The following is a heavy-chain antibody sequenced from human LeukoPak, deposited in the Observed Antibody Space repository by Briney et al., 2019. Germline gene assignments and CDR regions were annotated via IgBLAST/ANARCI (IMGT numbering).Heavy chain of an antibody. V-gene: IGHV3-15*01. CDR2: IKSKTEGGTT. D-gene: IGHD3-10*01. Sequence: PGGSLRLSCSASEFTLRDAWMSWARQAPGKGLEWVGRIKSKTEGGTTEYAAPVKGRFTISRDDSKNTLYLQMNSLKTEDTAVYYCTTDRFIRDGFDMWGQGTMVTVSS. CDR3: TTDRFIRDGFDM. J-gene: IGHJ3*02. CDR1: EFTLRDAW.